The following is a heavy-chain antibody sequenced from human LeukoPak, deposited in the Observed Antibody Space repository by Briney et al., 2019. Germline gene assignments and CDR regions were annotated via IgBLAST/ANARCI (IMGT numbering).Heavy chain of an antibody. CDR2: MYYSGST. J-gene: IGHJ4*02. D-gene: IGHD6-6*01. CDR3: ARAPNSSSLDY. V-gene: IGHV4-39*07. Sequence: SETLSLTCTVSGDSISSSSYYWGWIRQPPGKGLEWIGSMYYSGSTYYNQSLKSRVTISVDTSKNQFSLKLSSVTAADTAVYYCARAPNSSSLDYWGQGTLVTVSS. CDR1: GDSISSSSYY.